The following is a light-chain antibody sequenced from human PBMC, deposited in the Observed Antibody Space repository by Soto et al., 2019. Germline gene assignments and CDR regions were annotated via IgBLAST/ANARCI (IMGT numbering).Light chain of an antibody. CDR3: QQYGSSPPIT. CDR2: GAS. J-gene: IGKJ1*01. CDR1: HSVSSSY. Sequence: QSPGTVSFSQGERATLSCRASHSVSSSYLAWYQQKPGQAPRLLIYGASSRATGIPDRFSGSGSGTDFTLTISRLEPEDFAVYYCQQYGSSPPITFGQRTMADI. V-gene: IGKV3-20*01.